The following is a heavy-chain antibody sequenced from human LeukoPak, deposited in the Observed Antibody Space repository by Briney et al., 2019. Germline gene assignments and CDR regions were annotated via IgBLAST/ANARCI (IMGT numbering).Heavy chain of an antibody. V-gene: IGHV4-39*02. J-gene: IGHJ5*02. CDR3: ARHSGSGSLSRPFDP. CDR1: GDSVTSGGFY. Sequence: SETLSLTCTVSGDSVTSGGFYWAWLPQPPGKGLEWIATVYYTGSTYYNPSLKSRVTISIDTSKNHFSLKLRSVVAPDTAVYYCARHSGSGSLSRPFDPWGQGTLVTVSS. CDR2: VYYTGST. D-gene: IGHD3-10*01.